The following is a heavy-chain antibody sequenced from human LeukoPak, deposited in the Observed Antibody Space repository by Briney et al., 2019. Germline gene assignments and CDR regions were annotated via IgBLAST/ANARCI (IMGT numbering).Heavy chain of an antibody. J-gene: IGHJ3*02. CDR3: AKGAYYDFWSGPGAFDI. CDR1: GGSISSYY. D-gene: IGHD3-3*01. CDR2: IYYSGST. V-gene: IGHV4-59*01. Sequence: SETLSLTCTVSGGSISSYYWSWIRQPPGKGLEWIGYIYYSGSTNYNPSLKSRVTISVDTSKNQFSLKLSSVTAADTAVYYCAKGAYYDFWSGPGAFDIWGQGTMVTVSS.